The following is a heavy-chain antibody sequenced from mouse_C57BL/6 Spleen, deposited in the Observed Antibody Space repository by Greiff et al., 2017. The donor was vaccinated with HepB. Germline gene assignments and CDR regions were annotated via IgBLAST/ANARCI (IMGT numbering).Heavy chain of an antibody. J-gene: IGHJ2*01. V-gene: IGHV1-15*01. CDR2: IDPETGGT. CDR1: GYTFTDYE. CDR3: TSLYYYGSRDFDY. Sequence: QVQLKQSGAELVRPGASVTLSCKASGYTFTDYEMHWVKQTPVHGLEWIGAIDPETGGTAYNQKFKGKAILTADKSSSTAYMELRSLTSEDSAVYYCTSLYYYGSRDFDYWGQGTTLTVSS. D-gene: IGHD1-1*01.